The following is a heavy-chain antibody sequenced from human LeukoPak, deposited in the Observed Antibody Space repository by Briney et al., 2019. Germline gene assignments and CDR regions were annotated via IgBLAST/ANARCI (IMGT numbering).Heavy chain of an antibody. CDR3: AKQVPADY. Sequence: GGSLRLSCAVSGFTFSSYAMTWVRQAPGKGLEWVSIISGSGSSTYYADSVKGRFTISRDNSKNSLYMQVNSLRAEDTAIYYCAKQVPADYWGQGTLVTVSS. J-gene: IGHJ4*02. CDR1: GFTFSSYA. V-gene: IGHV3-23*01. CDR2: ISGSGSST.